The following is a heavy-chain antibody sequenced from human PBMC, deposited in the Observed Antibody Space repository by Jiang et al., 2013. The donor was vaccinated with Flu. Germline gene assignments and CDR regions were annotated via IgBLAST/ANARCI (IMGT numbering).Heavy chain of an antibody. J-gene: IGHJ4*02. V-gene: IGHV4-59*01. D-gene: IGHD6-19*01. CDR2: IYFTGST. CDR1: GGSIGSDS. CDR3: ARSYSSGWPLDY. Sequence: SGPGLVKPSETLSLSCTVSGGSIGSDSWSWIRQPPGKGLEWIANIYFTGSTKYNPSLKSRVTMSVDTSKNQFSLKLSSVTAADTAFYYCARSYSSGWPLDYWGQGTLVTVSS.